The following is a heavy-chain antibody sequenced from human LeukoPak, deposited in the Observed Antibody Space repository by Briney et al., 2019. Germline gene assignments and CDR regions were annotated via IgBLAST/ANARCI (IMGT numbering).Heavy chain of an antibody. CDR3: ASLTTVTTTPHY. J-gene: IGHJ4*02. V-gene: IGHV3-30-3*01. Sequence: GGSLRLSCAASGFTFSSYAMHWVRQAPGKGLEWVAVISYDGSNKYYADSVKGRFTISRDNSKNTLYLQMNSLRAEDTAVYYCASLTTVTTTPHYWGQGTQVTVSS. D-gene: IGHD4-17*01. CDR1: GFTFSSYA. CDR2: ISYDGSNK.